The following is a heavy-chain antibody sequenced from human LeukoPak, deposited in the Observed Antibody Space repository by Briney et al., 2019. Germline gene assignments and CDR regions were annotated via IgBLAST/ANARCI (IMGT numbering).Heavy chain of an antibody. D-gene: IGHD2-15*01. CDR3: ARRERYLLHIDC. CDR2: VSFDGTKK. J-gene: IGHJ4*02. CDR1: GFTFSSYA. Sequence: PGGSLRLSCAASGFTFSSYAMHWVRQAPGKGLEWVAVVSFDGTKKYYADSVKGRFTISRDNSKNTLYLQMNSLRAEDTAVYYCARRERYLLHIDCGGQGTLVTVSS. V-gene: IGHV3-30*04.